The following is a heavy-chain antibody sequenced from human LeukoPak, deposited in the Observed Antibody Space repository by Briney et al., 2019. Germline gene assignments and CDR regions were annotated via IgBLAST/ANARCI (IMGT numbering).Heavy chain of an antibody. CDR3: AKDGQAMGFWFDP. D-gene: IGHD5-18*01. J-gene: IGHJ5*02. CDR2: ISGSGGST. CDR1: GFAFSSYA. Sequence: GGSLRLSCAASGFAFSSYAMSWVRQAPGKGLGWVSAISGSGGSTYYADSVKGRFTISRDNSKNTLYLQMNSLRAEDTAVYYCAKDGQAMGFWFDPWGQGTLVTVSS. V-gene: IGHV3-23*01.